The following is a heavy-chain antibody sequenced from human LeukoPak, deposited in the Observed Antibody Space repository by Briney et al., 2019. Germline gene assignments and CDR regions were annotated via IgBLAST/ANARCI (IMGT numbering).Heavy chain of an antibody. CDR3: ARLYYDFWSGYLAPP. D-gene: IGHD3-3*01. CDR1: GGSISSSNW. CDR2: IYHSGST. V-gene: IGHV4-4*02. Sequence: PSGTLSLTCAVSGGSISSSNWWSWVRQPPGKGLEWIGEIYHSGSTNYNPSLKSRVTISVDTSKNQFSLKLSSVTAADTAVYYCARLYYDFWSGYLAPPWGQGTLVTVSS. J-gene: IGHJ5*02.